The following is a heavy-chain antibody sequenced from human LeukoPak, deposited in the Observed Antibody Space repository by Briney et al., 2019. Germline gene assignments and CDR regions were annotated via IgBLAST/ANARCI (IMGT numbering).Heavy chain of an antibody. CDR1: GYSISSGYY. J-gene: IGHJ4*02. CDR3: ARMSLDDYGDYRFDY. CDR2: IYHSGST. V-gene: IGHV4-38-2*02. Sequence: SETLSLTCTVSGYSISSGYYRGWIRQPPGKGLEWIGSIYHSGSTYYNPSLKSRVTISVDTSKNQFSLKLSSVTAADTAVYYCARMSLDDYGDYRFDYWGQGTLVTVSS. D-gene: IGHD4-17*01.